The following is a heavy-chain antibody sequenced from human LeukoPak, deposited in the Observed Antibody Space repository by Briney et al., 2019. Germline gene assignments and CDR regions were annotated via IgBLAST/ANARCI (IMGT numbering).Heavy chain of an antibody. V-gene: IGHV4-34*01. Sequence: PSETLYLTCAVYGGSFSGYYWSWIRQPPGKGLEWIGEINHSGSTNYNPSLKSRVTISVDTSKNQFSLKLSSVTAADTAVYYCARSYSYAWFDPWGQGTLVTVSS. CDR3: ARSYSYAWFDP. CDR1: GGSFSGYY. CDR2: INHSGST. J-gene: IGHJ5*02. D-gene: IGHD5-18*01.